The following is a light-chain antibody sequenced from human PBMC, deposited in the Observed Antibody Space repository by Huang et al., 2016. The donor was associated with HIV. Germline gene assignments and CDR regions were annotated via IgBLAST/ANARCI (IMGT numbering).Light chain of an antibody. CDR1: QRISTW. J-gene: IGKJ1*01. Sequence: DIQVTQSPSTLSAFVGDRVNITCRNSQRISTWLAWYQQRPGKAPNLLISKASNLETWVPSRFRGNGSGTEFTLTINGLQPDDLATYYCQHQWTFGQGTKVEIK. CDR3: QHQWT. V-gene: IGKV1-5*03. CDR2: KAS.